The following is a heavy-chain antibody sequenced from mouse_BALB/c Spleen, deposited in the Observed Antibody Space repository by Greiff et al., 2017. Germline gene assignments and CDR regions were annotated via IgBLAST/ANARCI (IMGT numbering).Heavy chain of an antibody. CDR1: GYTFTSYY. CDR3: TRSPITRGFYYAMDY. D-gene: IGHD1-1*01. V-gene: IGHV1S81*02. J-gene: IGHJ4*01. Sequence: VQLQQPGAELVKPGASVKLSCKASGYTFTSYYMYWVKQRPGQGLEWIGGINPSNGGTNFNEKFKSKATLTVDKSSSTAYMQLSSLTSEDSAVYYCTRSPITRGFYYAMDYWGQGTSVTVSS. CDR2: INPSNGGT.